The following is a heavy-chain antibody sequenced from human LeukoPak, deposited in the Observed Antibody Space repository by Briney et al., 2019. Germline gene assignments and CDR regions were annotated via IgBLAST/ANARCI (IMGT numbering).Heavy chain of an antibody. J-gene: IGHJ4*02. CDR3: AKDPSGWHRLYYFDY. CDR2: ISGSGGST. CDR1: GFTFSSCA. Sequence: GGSLRLSCAASGFTFSSCAMSWVRQAPGKGLGWVSAISGSGGSTYYADSVKGRFTISRDNSKNTLYLQMNSLRAEDTAVYYCAKDPSGWHRLYYFDYWGQGTLVTVSS. D-gene: IGHD6-19*01. V-gene: IGHV3-23*01.